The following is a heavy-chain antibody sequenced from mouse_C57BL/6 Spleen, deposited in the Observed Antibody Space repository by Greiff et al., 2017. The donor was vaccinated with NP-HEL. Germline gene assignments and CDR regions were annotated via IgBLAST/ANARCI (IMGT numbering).Heavy chain of an antibody. Sequence: EVQLQQSGAELVRPGASVKLSCTASGFNIKDYYMHWVKQRPEQGLEWIGRIDPEDGDTEYAPKFQGKATMTADTSSNTAYLQLSSLTSVDTAVYYCTTYDGYYVGWFAYWGQGTRVTVSA. V-gene: IGHV14-1*01. CDR3: TTYDGYYVGWFAY. CDR2: IDPEDGDT. J-gene: IGHJ3*01. D-gene: IGHD2-3*01. CDR1: GFNIKDYY.